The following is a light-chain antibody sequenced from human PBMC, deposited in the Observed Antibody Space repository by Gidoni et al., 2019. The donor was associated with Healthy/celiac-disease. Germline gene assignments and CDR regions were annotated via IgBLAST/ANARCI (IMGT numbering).Light chain of an antibody. J-gene: IGKJ2*01. Sequence: DIQMTQSPSSLAASVGDRVTITCQASQDISNYLNWYQQKPGKAPKFLIYDASNLETGVPSRFSGSGSGTYFTFNISSLQPEAIATYYCLQYDNLPYTCGQGTKLEIK. CDR3: LQYDNLPYT. CDR2: DAS. V-gene: IGKV1-33*01. CDR1: QDISNY.